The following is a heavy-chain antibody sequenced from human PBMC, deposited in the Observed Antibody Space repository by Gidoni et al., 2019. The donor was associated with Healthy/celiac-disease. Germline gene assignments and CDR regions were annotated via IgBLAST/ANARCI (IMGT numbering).Heavy chain of an antibody. CDR1: GGTFSSYA. J-gene: IGHJ6*03. V-gene: IGHV1-69*04. CDR3: ARVRQIAVVAATPSEGGYYMDV. D-gene: IGHD2-15*01. Sequence: QVQLVQSGAAVKKPGSSVKVSCKASGGTFSSYAISWVRQAPGQGLEWMGRIIPILGIANYAQKFQGRVTITADKSTSTAYMELSSLRSEDTAVYYCARVRQIAVVAATPSEGGYYMDVWGKGTTVTVSS. CDR2: IIPILGIA.